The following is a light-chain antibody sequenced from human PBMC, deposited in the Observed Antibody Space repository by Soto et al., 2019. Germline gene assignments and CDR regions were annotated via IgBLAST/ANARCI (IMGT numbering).Light chain of an antibody. V-gene: IGKV1-39*01. CDR1: QSISNY. J-gene: IGKJ3*01. CDR2: AAS. Sequence: DIQMTQSPSSLSASVGDRVTITCRASQSISNYLNWYQQKPGKAPKLLIYAASSLQSGVPSRFTGSGSGTAFTLTISSLQPEDFATYSCQQSYTSLFPFGPGTNVDI. CDR3: QQSYTSLFP.